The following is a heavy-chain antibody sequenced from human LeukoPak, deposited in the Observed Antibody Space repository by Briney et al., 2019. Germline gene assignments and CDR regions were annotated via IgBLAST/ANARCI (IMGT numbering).Heavy chain of an antibody. D-gene: IGHD6-19*01. V-gene: IGHV3-23*01. CDR2: ISGSGGST. CDR3: ARSGYSSGWYEGRYYFDY. Sequence: GGTLRLSCAASGFTFSSYGMSWVRQAPGKGLEWVSAISGSGGSTYYADSVKGRFTISRDNAKNSLYLQMNSLRAEDTAVYYCARSGYSSGWYEGRYYFDYWGQGTLVTVSS. J-gene: IGHJ4*02. CDR1: GFTFSSYG.